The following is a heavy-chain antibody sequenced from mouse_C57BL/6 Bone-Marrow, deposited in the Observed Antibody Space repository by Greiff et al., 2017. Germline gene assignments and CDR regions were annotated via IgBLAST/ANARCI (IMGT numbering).Heavy chain of an antibody. CDR2: ISGGSSTI. V-gene: IGHV5-17*01. J-gene: IGHJ3*01. CDR1: GFTFSDYG. CDR3: ARHYYDYEEGVDY. D-gene: IGHD2-4*01. Sequence: EVQGVESGGGLVKPGGSLKLSCAASGFTFSDYGMHWVRQAPEKGLEWVAYISGGSSTIYYAETVKGRFTISRDNAKNTRFLQMTRLKSEDTAMYYCARHYYDYEEGVDYGGQGTLVTVSA.